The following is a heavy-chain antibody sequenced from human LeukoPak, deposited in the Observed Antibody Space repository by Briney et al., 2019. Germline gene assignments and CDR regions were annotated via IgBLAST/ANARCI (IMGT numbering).Heavy chain of an antibody. CDR3: ARVRRIVGARQDDAFHI. D-gene: IGHD3-22*01. V-gene: IGHV1-69*13. J-gene: IGHJ3*02. CDR2: IIPIFDTT. Sequence: SVKVSCKASGYTFTSYAISWVRQAPGQGLEWMGGIIPIFDTTNYAQKFQGRVTITADESTSTAYMELSSLRSEDTAVYYCARVRRIVGARQDDAFHIWGQGTMVTVSS. CDR1: GYTFTSYA.